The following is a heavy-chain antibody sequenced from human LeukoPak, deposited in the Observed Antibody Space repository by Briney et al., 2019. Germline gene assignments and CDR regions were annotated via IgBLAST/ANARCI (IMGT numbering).Heavy chain of an antibody. V-gene: IGHV3-23*01. Sequence: GGSLRLSCAASGFTFSSYAMSWVRQAPGKGLEWVSGISGSGGRTYYADSVKGWFTISRDNSKNTLHLQMNSLRAEDTAVYYCAKEDSSGWNYYFDYWGQGTLVSVSS. CDR1: GFTFSSYA. J-gene: IGHJ4*02. CDR3: AKEDSSGWNYYFDY. D-gene: IGHD6-19*01. CDR2: ISGSGGRT.